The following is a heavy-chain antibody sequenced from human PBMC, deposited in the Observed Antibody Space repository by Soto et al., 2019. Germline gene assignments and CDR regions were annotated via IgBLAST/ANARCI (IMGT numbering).Heavy chain of an antibody. CDR3: ARDPHYYDSTGSYSVGDYYYGMDV. Sequence: PGGSLRLSCAASGFTFSDYYMSWIRQAPGKGLEWVSYISSSGSTIYYAYSVKGRFTISRENAKNSLYLQMNSLRAEDTAVYYCARDPHYYDSTGSYSVGDYYYGMDVWGQGTTVTVSS. J-gene: IGHJ6*02. CDR2: ISSSGSTI. D-gene: IGHD3-22*01. V-gene: IGHV3-11*01. CDR1: GFTFSDYY.